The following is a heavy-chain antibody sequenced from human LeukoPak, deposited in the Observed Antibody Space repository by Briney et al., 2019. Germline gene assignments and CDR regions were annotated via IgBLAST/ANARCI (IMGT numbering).Heavy chain of an antibody. V-gene: IGHV3-30*02. J-gene: IGHJ2*01. D-gene: IGHD1-26*01. CDR1: GFTFSSYG. CDR3: TRREAYSGRYNWYFDL. CDR2: IRYDGSNK. Sequence: GGSLRLSCAASGFTFSSYGMHWVRQAPGKGLEWVAFIRYDGSNKYYADSVKGRFTISRDDSKNTAYLQINSLKTEDTAVYYCTRREAYSGRYNWYFDLWGRGTLVTVSS.